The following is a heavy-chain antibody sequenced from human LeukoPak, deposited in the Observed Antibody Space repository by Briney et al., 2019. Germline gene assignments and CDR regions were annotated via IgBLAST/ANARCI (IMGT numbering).Heavy chain of an antibody. V-gene: IGHV3-74*01. CDR1: GFSFSVYW. J-gene: IGHJ6*03. CDR2: IKTDGSIT. D-gene: IGHD1-1*01. Sequence: GGSLRLSCAASGFSFSVYWMHWVRQAPGKGPVWVSRIKTDGSITDYADSVKGRFTISRDNAKNSLYLQMNSLRAEDTAVYYCARDHRGTYYYYYMDVWGKGTTVTVSS. CDR3: ARDHRGTYYYYYMDV.